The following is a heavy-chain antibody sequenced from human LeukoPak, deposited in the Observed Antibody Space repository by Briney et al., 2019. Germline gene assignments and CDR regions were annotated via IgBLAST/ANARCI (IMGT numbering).Heavy chain of an antibody. CDR1: GFTFSSYS. Sequence: GGSLRLSCAASGFTFSSYSMNWVRQAPGKGLEWVSAISGSGGSTYYADSVKGRFTISRDNSKNTLYLQMNSLRAEDTAVYYCAKVGAVAGTPYFDYWGQGTLVTVSS. D-gene: IGHD6-19*01. CDR3: AKVGAVAGTPYFDY. V-gene: IGHV3-23*01. CDR2: ISGSGGST. J-gene: IGHJ4*02.